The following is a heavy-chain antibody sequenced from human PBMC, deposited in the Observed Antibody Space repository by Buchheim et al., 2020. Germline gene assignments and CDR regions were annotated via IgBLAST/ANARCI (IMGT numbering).Heavy chain of an antibody. V-gene: IGHV3-30*18. Sequence: QVQLVESGGGVVQPGRSLRLSCAASGFTFSSYGMHWVRQAPGKGLEWVAVISYDGSNKYYADSVKGRFTIPRDNSKNTLYLQMNSLRAEDTAVYYCAKVPTAPGTYFDYWGQGTL. CDR1: GFTFSSYG. J-gene: IGHJ4*02. CDR3: AKVPTAPGTYFDY. D-gene: IGHD6-13*01. CDR2: ISYDGSNK.